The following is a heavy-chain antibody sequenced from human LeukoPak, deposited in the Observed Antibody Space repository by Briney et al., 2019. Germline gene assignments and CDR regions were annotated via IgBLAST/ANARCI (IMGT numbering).Heavy chain of an antibody. Sequence: GGSLRLSCTASGFTLRTYWMSWVRQAPGKGLEWVAVISDDGIKIYYGDSVRGRFTISRDNSKNTLNLQMDSLRADDTAVYYCGKGPGYSVYDNLPHHWGQGTLVTVSS. V-gene: IGHV3-30*18. D-gene: IGHD5/OR15-5a*01. CDR2: ISDDGIKI. CDR1: GFTLRTYW. J-gene: IGHJ5*02. CDR3: GKGPGYSVYDNLPHH.